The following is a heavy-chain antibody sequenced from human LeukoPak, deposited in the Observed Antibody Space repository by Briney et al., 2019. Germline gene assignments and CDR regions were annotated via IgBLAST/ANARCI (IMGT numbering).Heavy chain of an antibody. V-gene: IGHV4-34*01. CDR2: INHSGST. J-gene: IGHJ4*02. Sequence: SETLSLTCAVYGGSFSGYYWSWIRQPPGKGLEWIGEINHSGSTNYNSSLKSRVTISVDTSKNQFSLKLSSVTAADTAVYYCARGRPGGGYWGQGTLVTVSS. CDR1: GGSFSGYY. CDR3: ARGRPGGGY. D-gene: IGHD4-23*01.